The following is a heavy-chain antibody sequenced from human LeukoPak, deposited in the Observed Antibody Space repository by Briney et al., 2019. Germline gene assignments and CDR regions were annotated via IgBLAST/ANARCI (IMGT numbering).Heavy chain of an antibody. V-gene: IGHV5-51*01. CDR3: ARHALTGSYPCDY. CDR2: IYPGDSDT. CDR1: GYSFTSYW. D-gene: IGHD3-16*01. Sequence: NLGESLKISCKGSGYSFTSYWIGWVRQMPGKGQEWMGIIYPGDSDTRYSPSFQGQVTISADKSISTAYLQWSSLKASDTAVYYCARHALTGSYPCDYWGQGTLVTVS. J-gene: IGHJ4*02.